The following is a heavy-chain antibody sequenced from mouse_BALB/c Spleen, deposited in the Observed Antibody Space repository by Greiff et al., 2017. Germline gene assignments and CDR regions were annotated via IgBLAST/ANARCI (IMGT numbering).Heavy chain of an antibody. J-gene: IGHJ4*01. CDR3: ARSVITTRGYYAMDY. Sequence: EVLLVESGGGLVQPGGSRTLSCAASGFTFSSFGMHWVRQAPEKGLGWVAYISSGSSTIYYADTVKGRFTISRDNPKNTLFLQMTSLRSEDTAMYYCARSVITTRGYYAMDYWGQGTAVTVSS. CDR2: ISSGSSTI. CDR1: GFTFSSFG. D-gene: IGHD2-4*01. V-gene: IGHV5-17*02.